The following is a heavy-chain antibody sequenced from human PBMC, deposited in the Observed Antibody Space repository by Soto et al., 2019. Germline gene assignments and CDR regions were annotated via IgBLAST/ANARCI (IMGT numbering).Heavy chain of an antibody. CDR1: GYTFTNDA. J-gene: IGHJ6*02. CDR2: INAANDNT. D-gene: IGHD1-26*01. Sequence: QVHLVQSGAEEKKPGASVTVSCKASGYTFTNDAMHWVRQAPGQRLEWMGWINAANDNTQYSQKFQGRVTITRDTSASTTYMELSSLRSEDTAVYYCATSREHLGVNYYYDMDVWGHGTTVTVSS. V-gene: IGHV1-3*05. CDR3: ATSREHLGVNYYYDMDV.